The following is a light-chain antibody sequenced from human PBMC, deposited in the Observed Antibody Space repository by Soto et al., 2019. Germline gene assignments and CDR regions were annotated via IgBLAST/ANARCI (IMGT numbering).Light chain of an antibody. V-gene: IGKV1-5*03. CDR3: QHYNSYSEA. J-gene: IGKJ1*01. CDR2: KAS. CDR1: QTISSW. Sequence: DSRMAQCPSSRSLXXVDXXTIXXLASQTISSWLAWYQQKPGKAPKLLIYKASTLKGGVPSRFSGSGSGTEFTLTISSLQPDDFATYYCQHYNSYSEAFGQGTKVHIK.